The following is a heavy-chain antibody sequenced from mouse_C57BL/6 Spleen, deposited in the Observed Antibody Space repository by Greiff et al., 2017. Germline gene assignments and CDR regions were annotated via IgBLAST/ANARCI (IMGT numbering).Heavy chain of an antibody. CDR2: ISGGGGNT. CDR1: GFTFSSYT. Sequence: EVQGVESGGGLVKPGGSLKLSCAASGFTFSSYTMSWVRQTPEKRLEWVATISGGGGNTYYPDSVKGRFTISRDNAKNTLYLQMSRLRSEDTAVYYCAKPQAYYSNYGGYFDVWGTGTTVTVSS. D-gene: IGHD2-5*01. V-gene: IGHV5-9*04. J-gene: IGHJ1*03. CDR3: AKPQAYYSNYGGYFDV.